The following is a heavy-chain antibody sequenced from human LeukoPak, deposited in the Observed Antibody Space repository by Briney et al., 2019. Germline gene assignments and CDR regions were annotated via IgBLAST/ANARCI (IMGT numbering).Heavy chain of an antibody. CDR3: ATVYLDYSIDY. CDR1: GYTFTSYD. V-gene: IGHV1-8*01. J-gene: IGHJ4*02. D-gene: IGHD2-15*01. Sequence: ASVKVSCKASGYTFTSYDINWVRQATGQGLEWMGWMNPNSGNTGYAQKFQGRVTMTEDTSTDTAYMELSSLRSEDTAVYYCATVYLDYSIDYWGQGTLVTVSS. CDR2: MNPNSGNT.